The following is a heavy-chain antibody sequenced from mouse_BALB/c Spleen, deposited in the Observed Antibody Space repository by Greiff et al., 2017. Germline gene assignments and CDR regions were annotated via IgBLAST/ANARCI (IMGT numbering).Heavy chain of an antibody. V-gene: IGHV1S29*02. Sequence: VQLQQSGPELVKPGASVKISCKASGYTFTDYNMHWVKQSHGKSLEWIGYIYPYNGGTGYNQKFKSKATLTVDNSSSTAYMELRSLTSEDSAVYYCARSGYDYDWFAYWGQGTLVTVSA. J-gene: IGHJ3*01. CDR3: ARSGYDYDWFAY. CDR2: IYPYNGGT. CDR1: GYTFTDYN. D-gene: IGHD2-4*01.